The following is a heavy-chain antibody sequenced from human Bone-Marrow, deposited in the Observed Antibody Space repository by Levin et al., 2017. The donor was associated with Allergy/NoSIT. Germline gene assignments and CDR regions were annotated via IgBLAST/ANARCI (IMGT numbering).Heavy chain of an antibody. CDR3: VKVRRTAMITGSFDY. D-gene: IGHD3-16*01. CDR2: ITHDEITE. CDR1: GFTFSSHA. Sequence: LSLTCAASGFTFSSHAMHWVRQAPGKGLEWVAIITHDEITEFYADSVKGRFTISRDNYKNTLYLQMSSLRSEDTAVYYCVKVRRTAMITGSFDYWGQGTLVIVSS. J-gene: IGHJ4*02. V-gene: IGHV3-30*18.